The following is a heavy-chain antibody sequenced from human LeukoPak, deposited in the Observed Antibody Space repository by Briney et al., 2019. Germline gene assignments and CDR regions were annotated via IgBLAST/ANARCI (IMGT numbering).Heavy chain of an antibody. J-gene: IGHJ5*02. Sequence: SETLSLTCTVSGGSISSSPYYWGWIRQPPGKGLEWIGTIYHRGSTYSNPSLNSRVTISLDTSKNQFSLRLRSVTAADTALYYCARHYLSDGILSTFDPWGQGTLVTVSS. CDR1: GGSISSSPYY. CDR2: IYHRGST. V-gene: IGHV4-39*01. CDR3: ARHYLSDGILSTFDP. D-gene: IGHD2-2*01.